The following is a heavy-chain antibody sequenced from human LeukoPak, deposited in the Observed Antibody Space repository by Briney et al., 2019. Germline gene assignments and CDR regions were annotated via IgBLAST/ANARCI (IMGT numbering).Heavy chain of an antibody. V-gene: IGHV3-7*01. J-gene: IGHJ4*02. D-gene: IGHD3-3*01. Sequence: GGSLRLSCAASGFTFGGYWMSWVRQAPGRGVEWVANINPDGSIKYYVDSIKGRFTISRDNAKNSLYLQMNSLRAEDTAVYYCASGFLQWLYWGQGTLVTVSS. CDR2: INPDGSIK. CDR1: GFTFGGYW. CDR3: ASGFLQWLY.